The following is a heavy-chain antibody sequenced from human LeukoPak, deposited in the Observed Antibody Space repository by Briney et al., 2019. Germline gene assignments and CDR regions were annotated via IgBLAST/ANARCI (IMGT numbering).Heavy chain of an antibody. CDR1: GVSTSSGSYY. CDR3: ARHHEPRSIRAFDI. V-gene: IGHV4-39*01. Sequence: SETLSLTCTVSGVSTSSGSYYWGWIRQPPGKGLEWIGSIYYSGSTYYNPSLKSRVTISVDTSKNQFSLKLSSVTAADTAVYYCARHHEPRSIRAFDIWGQGTMVTVSS. J-gene: IGHJ3*02. CDR2: IYYSGST.